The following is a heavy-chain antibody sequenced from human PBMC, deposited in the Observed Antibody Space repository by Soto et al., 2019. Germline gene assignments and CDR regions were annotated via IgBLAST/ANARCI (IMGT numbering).Heavy chain of an antibody. CDR2: ISYDGSDK. Sequence: QVQLVESGGGVVQPGRSLRLSCAASGFPFTSYGMHWVREGPDKGLEWVAIISYDGSDKYYADSVKGRFTISRDNSKNTLYLKMNRLRPEDTALYYCVGGQYYFDYRGQGTLVIVSS. D-gene: IGHD3-10*01. CDR1: GFPFTSYG. J-gene: IGHJ4*02. V-gene: IGHV3-30*03. CDR3: VGGQYYFDY.